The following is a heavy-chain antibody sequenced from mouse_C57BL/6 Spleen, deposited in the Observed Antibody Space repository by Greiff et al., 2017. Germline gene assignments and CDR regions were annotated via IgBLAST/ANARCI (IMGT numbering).Heavy chain of an antibody. Sequence: VQLQQSGPELVKPGASVKISCKASGYAFSSSWMNWVKQRPGKGLEWIGRIYPGDGDTNYNGKFTGKATLTADKSSSTAYMQLSSLTSEDSAVYFCAREGGLGGFYYAMDYWGQGTSVTVSS. D-gene: IGHD4-1*01. CDR3: AREGGLGGFYYAMDY. CDR2: IYPGDGDT. J-gene: IGHJ4*01. V-gene: IGHV1-82*01. CDR1: GYAFSSSW.